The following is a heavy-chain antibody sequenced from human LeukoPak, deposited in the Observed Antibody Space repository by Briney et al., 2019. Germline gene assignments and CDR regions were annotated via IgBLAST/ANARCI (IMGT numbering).Heavy chain of an antibody. CDR3: ARDQGWGKVGYGMAV. J-gene: IGHJ6*02. D-gene: IGHD1-26*01. Sequence: SETLSLICNVSGDSIGTNYWSWIRQPPGKGLEWIGYTYYSGSTQYSPSLRSRVATSVDTVKNQISLKLASVTAADTAVYYCARDQGWGKVGYGMAVWGQGTTVTV. CDR1: GDSIGTNY. V-gene: IGHV4-59*01. CDR2: TYYSGST.